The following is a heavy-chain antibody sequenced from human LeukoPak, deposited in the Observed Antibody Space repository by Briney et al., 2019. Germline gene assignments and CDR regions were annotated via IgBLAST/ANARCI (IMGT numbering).Heavy chain of an antibody. CDR2: IWNDGINT. V-gene: IGHV3-33*06. CDR1: GFSFSGYG. Sequence: GGSLRLSCAVSGFSFSGYGVHWVRQAPGKGLEGVAVIWNDGINTYYADSVKGRFTISRDNSKYRVYLQMNSLRVEDTAVYYCVKGKTSPDFRGQGTLVTVSS. CDR3: VKGKTSPDF. J-gene: IGHJ4*02. D-gene: IGHD2/OR15-2a*01.